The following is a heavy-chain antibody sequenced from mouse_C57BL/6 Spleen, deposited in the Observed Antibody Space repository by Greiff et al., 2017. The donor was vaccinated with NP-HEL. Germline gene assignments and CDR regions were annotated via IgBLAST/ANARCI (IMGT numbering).Heavy chain of an antibody. Sequence: EVMLVESGAELVRPGASVKLSCTASGFNIKDDYMHWVKQRPEQGLEWIGWIDPENGDTEYASKFQGKATITADTSSNTAYLQLSSLTSEDTAVYYCTHYDGYSYFDYWGQGTTLTVSS. V-gene: IGHV14-4*01. CDR1: GFNIKDDY. CDR2: IDPENGDT. D-gene: IGHD2-3*01. CDR3: THYDGYSYFDY. J-gene: IGHJ2*01.